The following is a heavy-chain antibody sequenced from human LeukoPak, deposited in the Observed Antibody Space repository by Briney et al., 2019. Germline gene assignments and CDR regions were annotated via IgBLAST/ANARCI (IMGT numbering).Heavy chain of an antibody. CDR1: GYTFTSYY. J-gene: IGHJ3*02. Sequence: ASVKVSCKASGYTFTSYYMHWVRQAPGQGLEWMGIINPSGGSTSYAQKFQGRVTMTRDTSTSTVYMELSSLRSEDTAVYYCARDYRHSSGYPFALDIWGQGTMVTVSS. CDR2: INPSGGST. V-gene: IGHV1-46*01. CDR3: ARDYRHSSGYPFALDI. D-gene: IGHD3-22*01.